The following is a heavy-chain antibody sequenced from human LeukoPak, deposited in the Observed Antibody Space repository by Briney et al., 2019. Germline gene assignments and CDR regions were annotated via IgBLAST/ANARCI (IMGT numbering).Heavy chain of an antibody. CDR3: ARGKKGSSSPPWYYMDV. CDR1: GYTFTSHD. V-gene: IGHV1-8*01. Sequence: GASVKVSCKASGYTFTSHDINWVRQAPGQGFEWMGWMNPNSGNTGYAQKFQGRVTMTRNTSISTAYMELSSLRSEDTAVYYCARGKKGSSSPPWYYMDVWGKGTTVTVSS. J-gene: IGHJ6*03. D-gene: IGHD6-6*01. CDR2: MNPNSGNT.